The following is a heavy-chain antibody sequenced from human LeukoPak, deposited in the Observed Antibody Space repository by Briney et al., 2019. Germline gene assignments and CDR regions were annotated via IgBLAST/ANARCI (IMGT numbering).Heavy chain of an antibody. CDR2: FDPEDGET. CDR1: GYTLTELS. J-gene: IGHJ4*02. D-gene: IGHD4-17*01. CDR3: ATDVWAVTTSDY. V-gene: IGHV1-24*01. Sequence: ASVKVSCKVSGYTLTELSMHWVRQAPGKGLEWMGGFDPEDGETIYAQKFQGRVTMTEDTSTDTAYMELSSLRSEDTAVYYCATDVWAVTTSDYWGRGTLVTVSS.